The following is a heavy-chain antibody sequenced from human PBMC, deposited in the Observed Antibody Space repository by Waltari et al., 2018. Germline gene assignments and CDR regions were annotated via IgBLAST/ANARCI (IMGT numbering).Heavy chain of an antibody. CDR3: AKDLYWWTAADY. V-gene: IGHV3-23*01. CDR2: IGSGGET. Sequence: EVQLLESGGGLIQPGGSLRLSCAASGLVFSSNAMSWVRQSPGKGLEWVSGIGSGGETHYTDSVKGRFTISRDNSKSSLYLQMNSLRAEDTAVYYCAKDLYWWTAADYWGQGILVTVSS. CDR1: GLVFSSNA. D-gene: IGHD6-13*01. J-gene: IGHJ4*02.